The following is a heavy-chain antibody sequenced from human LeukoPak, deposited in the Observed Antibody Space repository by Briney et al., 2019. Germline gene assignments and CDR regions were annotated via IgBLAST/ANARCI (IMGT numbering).Heavy chain of an antibody. Sequence: GRSLRLSCAASGFTFSSYGMHWVRQAPGKGLEWVAVIWYDGSNKYYADSVKGRFTISRDNSKDTLYLQMNSLRAEDTAVYYCAKWSGSKPRWYYYYMDVWGKGTTVTVSS. V-gene: IGHV3-33*06. D-gene: IGHD1-26*01. CDR2: IWYDGSNK. J-gene: IGHJ6*03. CDR1: GFTFSSYG. CDR3: AKWSGSKPRWYYYYMDV.